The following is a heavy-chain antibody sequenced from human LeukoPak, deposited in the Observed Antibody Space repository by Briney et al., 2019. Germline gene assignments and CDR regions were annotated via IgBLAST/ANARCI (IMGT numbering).Heavy chain of an antibody. J-gene: IGHJ4*02. CDR2: ISGSGGST. D-gene: IGHD3-16*01. Sequence: GGSLRLSCAASGFTFSSYTMNWVRQAPGKGLEWVSAISGSGGSTYYADSVKGRFTISRDNSKNTLYLQMNSLRAEDTAVYYCAKVKGAYYFDYWGQGTLVTVSS. V-gene: IGHV3-23*01. CDR1: GFTFSSYT. CDR3: AKVKGAYYFDY.